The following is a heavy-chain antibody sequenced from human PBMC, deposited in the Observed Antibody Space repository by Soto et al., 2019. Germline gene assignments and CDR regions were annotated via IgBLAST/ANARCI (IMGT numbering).Heavy chain of an antibody. CDR3: ARDAVVVPAAVGVTNWFDP. Sequence: QGLEWMGWISAYNGNTNYAQKLQGRVTMTTDTSTSTAYMELRSLRSDDTAVYYCARDAVVVPAAVGVTNWFDPWGEGTLVTVSS. J-gene: IGHJ5*02. D-gene: IGHD2-2*01. CDR2: ISAYNGNT. V-gene: IGHV1-18*01.